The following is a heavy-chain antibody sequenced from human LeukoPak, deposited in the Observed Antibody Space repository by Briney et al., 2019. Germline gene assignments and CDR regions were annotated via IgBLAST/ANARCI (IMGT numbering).Heavy chain of an antibody. CDR3: ARVYSSGWRMFDY. J-gene: IGHJ4*02. V-gene: IGHV4-59*01. CDR2: IYYSGST. Sequence: SETLSLTCAVYGGSFSGYYWSWIRQPPGKGLEWIGYIYYSGSTNYNPSLKSRVTISVDTSKNQFSLKLNSVTAADTAVYFCARVYSSGWRMFDYWGQGTLVTVSS. D-gene: IGHD6-19*01. CDR1: GGSFSGYY.